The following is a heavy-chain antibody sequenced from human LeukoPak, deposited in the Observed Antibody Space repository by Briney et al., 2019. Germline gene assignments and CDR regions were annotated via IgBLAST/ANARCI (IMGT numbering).Heavy chain of an antibody. CDR1: GFTFNTYA. D-gene: IGHD6-13*01. Sequence: PGGSLRLSCAASGFTFNTYAMSWVRQAPGKGLEWVSAISGSGGTTYYADSVKGRFTISRDNSKNTLYLQMSSLRAEDTAVYYCAKYSRPPSIDYWGQGTLVTVSS. CDR2: ISGSGGTT. J-gene: IGHJ4*02. V-gene: IGHV3-23*01. CDR3: AKYSRPPSIDY.